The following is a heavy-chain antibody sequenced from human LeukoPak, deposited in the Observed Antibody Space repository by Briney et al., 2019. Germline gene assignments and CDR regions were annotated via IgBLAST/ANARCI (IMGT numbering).Heavy chain of an antibody. V-gene: IGHV3-30*18. CDR1: GFTFSSYG. CDR3: AKETDYDSSGYYYVNYYYYGMDV. D-gene: IGHD3-22*01. J-gene: IGHJ6*02. Sequence: GGSLRLFCAASGFTFSSYGMHWVRQAPGKGLEWVAVISYDGSNKYYADSVKGRFTISRDNSKNTLYLQMNSLRAEDTAVYYCAKETDYDSSGYYYVNYYYYGMDVWGQGTTVTVSS. CDR2: ISYDGSNK.